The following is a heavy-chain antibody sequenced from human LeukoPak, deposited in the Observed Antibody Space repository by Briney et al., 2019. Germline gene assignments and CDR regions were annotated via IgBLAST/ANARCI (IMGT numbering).Heavy chain of an antibody. V-gene: IGHV3-66*01. CDR1: GFTVSSNY. CDR3: ARDPTQYLRYGYFDY. J-gene: IGHJ4*02. CDR2: IYSGGST. D-gene: IGHD4-11*01. Sequence: GGSLRLSCAASGFTVSSNYMSWVRQAPGKGLEWVSVIYSGGSTYYADSVKGRFTISRDNSKNTLYLQMNSLRAEDTAVYYCARDPTQYLRYGYFDYWDQGTLVTVSS.